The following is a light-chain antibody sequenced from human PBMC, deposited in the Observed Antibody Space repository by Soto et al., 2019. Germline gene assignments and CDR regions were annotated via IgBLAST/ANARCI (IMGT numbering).Light chain of an antibody. CDR1: QGISSY. Sequence: IQLTQSPSSLSASVVDRVTITCRASQGISSYLAWYQQKPGKAPKLLIYAASNLQSGVPSRFSGSGSGTEFTLTISSLQPEDFATYFCQQSYSTPPWKFGQGTKVDIK. V-gene: IGKV1-39*01. CDR3: QQSYSTPPWK. CDR2: AAS. J-gene: IGKJ1*01.